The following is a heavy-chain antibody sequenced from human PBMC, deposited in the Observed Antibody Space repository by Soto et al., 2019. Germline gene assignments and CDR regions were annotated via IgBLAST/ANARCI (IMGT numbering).Heavy chain of an antibody. Sequence: GSLRLSCAASGFTVSSNYMSWVRQAPGKGLEWVSVIYSGGSTYYADSVKGRFTIPRDNSKNTLYLQMNSLRAEDTAVYYCARELSSSSWYYYYYGMDVWGQGTTVTVSS. V-gene: IGHV3-53*01. CDR3: ARELSSSSWYYYYYGMDV. CDR2: IYSGGST. CDR1: GFTVSSNY. J-gene: IGHJ6*02. D-gene: IGHD6-13*01.